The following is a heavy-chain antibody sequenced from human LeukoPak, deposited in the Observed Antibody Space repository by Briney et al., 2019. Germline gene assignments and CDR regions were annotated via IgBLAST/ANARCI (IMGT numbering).Heavy chain of an antibody. J-gene: IGHJ6*02. CDR1: GFTFSSYV. Sequence: GGSLRLSCAASGFTFSSYVMSWIRQAPGKGLEWVSYISSSSSTIYYADSVKGRFTISRDNAKNSLYLQMNSLRDEDTAVYYCARSGDITFYYYYYGMDVWGQGTTVTVSS. CDR3: ARSGDITFYYYYYGMDV. V-gene: IGHV3-48*02. D-gene: IGHD7-27*01. CDR2: ISSSSSTI.